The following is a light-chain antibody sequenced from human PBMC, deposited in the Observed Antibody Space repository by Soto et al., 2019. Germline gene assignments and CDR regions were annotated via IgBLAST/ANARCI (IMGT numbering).Light chain of an antibody. V-gene: IGKV4-1*01. J-gene: IGKJ4*01. CDR3: QQYYTNPLT. CDR1: QSVLYTSNNKNY. CDR2: WAS. Sequence: DIVMTQSPDSLAVSLGERATINCKSSQSVLYTSNNKNYLAWYQQKPGQPPKLLIYWASTRESGVPDRFSGGGSGTDLTLTISSLQAEDVAVYYCQQYYTNPLTFGGGTKVEIK.